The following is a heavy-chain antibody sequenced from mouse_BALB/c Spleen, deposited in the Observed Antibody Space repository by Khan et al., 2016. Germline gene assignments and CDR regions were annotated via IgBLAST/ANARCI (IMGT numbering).Heavy chain of an antibody. V-gene: IGHV9-3*02. CDR1: EYTFTNYG. J-gene: IGHJ4*01. CDR2: INTNTGEP. CDR3: ARTCDDPDYALDY. D-gene: IGHD2-12*01. Sequence: QIQLVQSGPELKKPGETVKISCKASEYTFTNYGMNWVKQAPGKGLKWLGWINTNTGEPTYAEEFKGRFAFSLEASASTAYLQINNLKNEDSATYFCARTCDDPDYALDYWGQGTSVTVSS.